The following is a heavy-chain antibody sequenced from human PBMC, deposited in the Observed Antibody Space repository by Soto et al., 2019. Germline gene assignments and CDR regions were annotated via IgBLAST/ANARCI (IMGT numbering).Heavy chain of an antibody. CDR2: MNPGSCDT. D-gene: IGHD3-10*01. CDR1: GYTXTNND. Sequence: SXKVCCKASGYTXTNNDGGWVRQATGQGLEWIGWMNPGSCDTGYAQKFQGRVTITRDISIATAYIELSSLRSDDTAIYYCATMATFGSLNWFDPWGQGTLGTVSS. CDR3: ATMATFGSLNWFDP. V-gene: IGHV1-8*01. J-gene: IGHJ5*02.